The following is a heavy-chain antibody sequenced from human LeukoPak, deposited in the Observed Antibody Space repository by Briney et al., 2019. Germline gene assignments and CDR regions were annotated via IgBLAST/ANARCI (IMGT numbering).Heavy chain of an antibody. CDR3: AKDFSWNLEIGTEYFDY. V-gene: IGHV3-23*01. CDR1: GFTFTSYG. J-gene: IGHJ4*02. Sequence: AGGSLRLSCAASGFTFTSYGMSWVRQAPGKGLEWVSAISGSGGSTYYADSVKGRFPISRDNSKNTLYLQMNSLRAEDTAVYSCAKDFSWNLEIGTEYFDYWGQGTLVTVSS. CDR2: ISGSGGST. D-gene: IGHD1-1*01.